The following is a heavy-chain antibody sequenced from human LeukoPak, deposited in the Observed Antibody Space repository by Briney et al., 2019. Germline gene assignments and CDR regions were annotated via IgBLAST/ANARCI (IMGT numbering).Heavy chain of an antibody. Sequence: SQTLSLTCTVSGGSISSGSYYWSWVRQPAGKGLGWIGHIYTSGSTKYNPSLKSRVTISADTSKNQFSLKLSSVTAADTAVYYCARDFVIAATTEYFQYWGQGTLVTVSS. CDR2: IYTSGST. V-gene: IGHV4-61*09. D-gene: IGHD6-13*01. CDR3: ARDFVIAATTEYFQY. J-gene: IGHJ1*01. CDR1: GGSISSGSYY.